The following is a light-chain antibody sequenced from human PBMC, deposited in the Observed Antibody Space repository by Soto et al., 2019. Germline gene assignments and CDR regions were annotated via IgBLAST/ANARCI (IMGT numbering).Light chain of an antibody. CDR3: QQCHPYLT. J-gene: IGKJ1*01. CDR2: DAS. CDR1: QSISSW. V-gene: IGKV1-5*01. Sequence: DIQMTQSPSTLSASVGDRVTITCRASQSISSWLAWYQQKPGKAPKLLIYDASSLESGVPSRLSGSGSGTEFTLTISSLQPDDIATYYCQQCHPYLTFGQGTKVDIK.